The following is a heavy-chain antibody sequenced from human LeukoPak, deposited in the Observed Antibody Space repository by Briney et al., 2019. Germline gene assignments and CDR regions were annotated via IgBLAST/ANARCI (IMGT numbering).Heavy chain of an antibody. CDR1: GGSISSGGYY. Sequence: SQTLSLTCTVSGGSISSGGYYWSWIRQLPGKGLEWIGYIYYSGSTYYNPSLKSRLTISVDTSKNQFSLKLSSVTAADTAVYYCASLGYCGGGSCSRPPPPYSRFDYWGQGTLVTVSS. CDR3: ASLGYCGGGSCSRPPPPYSRFDY. CDR2: IYYSGST. J-gene: IGHJ4*02. V-gene: IGHV4-31*03. D-gene: IGHD2-15*01.